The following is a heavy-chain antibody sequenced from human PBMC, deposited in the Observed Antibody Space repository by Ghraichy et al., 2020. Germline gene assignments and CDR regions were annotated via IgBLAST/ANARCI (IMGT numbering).Heavy chain of an antibody. CDR2: INPDSGGI. Sequence: ASVKVSCKASGFTFNGYYIHWVRQAPGQGLEWMGWINPDSGGIQYAQKFKGRVTMTGDTSIGTAYMELSSLTPDDTAVYYCTRDRSGNAFDIWGQGAMVTV. D-gene: IGHD3-10*01. J-gene: IGHJ3*02. CDR1: GFTFNGYY. V-gene: IGHV1-2*02. CDR3: TRDRSGNAFDI.